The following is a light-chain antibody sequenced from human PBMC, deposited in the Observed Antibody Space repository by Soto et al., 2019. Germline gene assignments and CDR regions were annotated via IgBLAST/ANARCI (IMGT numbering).Light chain of an antibody. V-gene: IGLV1-47*01. CDR2: RNH. CDR1: TSNIGTNY. CDR3: AAWDDSLSVLL. J-gene: IGLJ3*02. Sequence: QSVLTQPPSASGTPGQRVTISCSGSTSNIGTNYVYWFQQLPGTAPKLLLYRNHQRPSGVPDRFSGSKSGTSISLAISGLRSDDEADYYCAAWDDSLSVLLFGGGTKLTVL.